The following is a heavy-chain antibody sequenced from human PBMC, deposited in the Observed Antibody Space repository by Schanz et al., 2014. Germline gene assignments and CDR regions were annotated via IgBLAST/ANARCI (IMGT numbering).Heavy chain of an antibody. Sequence: VQLVESGGSVVQPGRSLRLSCAASTFTFSSYWMHWVRQAPGKGLVWVSRIDRDGSRTNYADSVKGRFTISRDNAKSTVYLQMNSLGVEDMAVYYCARGGYSYGSGYYAMDVWGQGTAVTVSS. CDR1: TFTFSSYW. V-gene: IGHV3-74*02. J-gene: IGHJ6*02. CDR2: IDRDGSRT. CDR3: ARGGYSYGSGYYAMDV. D-gene: IGHD5-18*01.